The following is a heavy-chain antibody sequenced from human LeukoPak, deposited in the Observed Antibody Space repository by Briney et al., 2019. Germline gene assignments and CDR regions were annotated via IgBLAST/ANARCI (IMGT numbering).Heavy chain of an antibody. V-gene: IGHV4-4*07. CDR3: ARVAAAGNYYYYYMDV. Sequence: PSETLSLTCTVSGGSISSYYWSWIRQPAGKGLEWIGRIYTSGSTNYNPSLKSRVTISVDTSKNQFSLKLSSVTAADTAVYYCARVAAAGNYYYYYMDVWGKGTTVTVSS. CDR2: IYTSGST. J-gene: IGHJ6*03. CDR1: GGSISSYY. D-gene: IGHD6-13*01.